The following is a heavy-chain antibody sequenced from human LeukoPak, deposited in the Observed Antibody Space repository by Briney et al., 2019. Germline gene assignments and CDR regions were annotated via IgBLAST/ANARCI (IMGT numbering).Heavy chain of an antibody. D-gene: IGHD3-22*01. CDR3: ARSVIGYYDSSDAFDI. Sequence: KSGPTLVNPTQSLTLTCTFSGFSLSTSGMCVSWIRQPPGKALEWLARIDWDDDKYYSTSLKTRLTISKDTSKNRVVLTMTNMDPVDTATYYCARSVIGYYDSSDAFDIWGQGTMVTVSS. CDR2: IDWDDDK. V-gene: IGHV2-70*11. J-gene: IGHJ3*02. CDR1: GFSLSTSGMC.